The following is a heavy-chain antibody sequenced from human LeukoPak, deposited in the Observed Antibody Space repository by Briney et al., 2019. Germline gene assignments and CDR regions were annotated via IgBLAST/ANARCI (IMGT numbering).Heavy chain of an antibody. CDR2: IYYGGST. CDR3: ARTVTSRSRGSDY. V-gene: IGHV4-30-4*08. Sequence: SQTLSLTCTVSGGSISSGDYYWSWIRQPPGKGLEWIGYIYYGGSTYYNPSLKSRVTISVDTSKNQFSLKLSSVTAADTAVYYCARTVTSRSRGSDYWGQGTLVTVSS. CDR1: GGSISSGDYY. D-gene: IGHD4-17*01. J-gene: IGHJ4*02.